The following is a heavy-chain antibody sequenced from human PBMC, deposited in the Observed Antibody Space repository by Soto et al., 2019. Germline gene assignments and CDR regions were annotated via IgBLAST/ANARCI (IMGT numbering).Heavy chain of an antibody. J-gene: IGHJ4*02. CDR2: ISYDRSNE. D-gene: IGHD2-15*01. Sequence: QVQLVESGGGVVQPGRSLSLSCAASGFTFSSYGMHWVRQAPGKGLERVAVISYDRSNEYYADSVKGRFTISRDNSKNTLSLGMHSLRAEDTAVYYCAKGVAIVYCSGGSCYPLGYWGQGTLVTVSS. CDR3: AKGVAIVYCSGGSCYPLGY. V-gene: IGHV3-30*18. CDR1: GFTFSSYG.